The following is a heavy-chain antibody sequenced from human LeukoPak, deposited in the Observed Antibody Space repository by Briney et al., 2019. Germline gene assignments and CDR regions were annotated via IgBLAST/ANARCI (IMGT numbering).Heavy chain of an antibody. CDR2: IYYSGST. D-gene: IGHD1-26*01. V-gene: IGHV4-59*12. J-gene: IGHJ4*02. CDR3: ARDSVYSGSSLDY. Sequence: SETLSLTCSVSDDSITMYYWTWIRQPPGKGLEWIGYIYYSGSTYYNPSLKSRVTISVDTSKNQFSLKLSSVTAADTAVYYCARDSVYSGSSLDYWGQGALVTVSS. CDR1: DDSITMYY.